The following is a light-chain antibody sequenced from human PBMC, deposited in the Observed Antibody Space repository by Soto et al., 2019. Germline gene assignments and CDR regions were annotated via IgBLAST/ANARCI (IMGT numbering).Light chain of an antibody. CDR1: SSDVGSYNL. CDR2: EGS. V-gene: IGLV2-23*03. J-gene: IGLJ1*01. CDR3: CSYAGSSTFLYV. Sequence: QSVLTQPASVSGSPGQSITISCTGTSSDVGSYNLVSWYQQQPGKAPKLMIYEGSKRPSGVSNRFSGSKSGNTASLTISGLQAEDEADYYCCSYAGSSTFLYVFGTGTKVTVL.